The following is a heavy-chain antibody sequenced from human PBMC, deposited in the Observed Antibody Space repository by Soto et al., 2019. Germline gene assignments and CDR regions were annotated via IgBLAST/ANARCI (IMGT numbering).Heavy chain of an antibody. CDR3: AACRTWRSGYYALDV. J-gene: IGHJ6*02. V-gene: IGHV3-30*03. Sequence: GGSLRLSCAASGFTFNSYGMHWVRQAPGKGLEWVAVISYDGSNKYYADSVKGRFTISRDNSKNTLYLQMNSLRAEDTAVYYCAACRTWRSGYYALDVWGQGTTVTVSS. CDR2: ISYDGSNK. CDR1: GFTFNSYG. D-gene: IGHD3-3*01.